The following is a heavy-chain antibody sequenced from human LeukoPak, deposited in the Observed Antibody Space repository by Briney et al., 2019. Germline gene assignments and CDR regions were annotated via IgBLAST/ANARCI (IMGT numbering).Heavy chain of an antibody. CDR3: ATESLRLGELSYPYYYFDY. V-gene: IGHV1-3*03. CDR1: GYTFTSYA. D-gene: IGHD3-16*02. CDR2: INAGNGNT. Sequence: ASVKVSCKASGYTFTSYAVHWVRQAPGQRLEWMGWINAGNGNTKYSQEFQGRVTITRDTSASTAYMELSSLRSEDTAVYYCATESLRLGELSYPYYYFDYWGQGTLVTVSS. J-gene: IGHJ4*02.